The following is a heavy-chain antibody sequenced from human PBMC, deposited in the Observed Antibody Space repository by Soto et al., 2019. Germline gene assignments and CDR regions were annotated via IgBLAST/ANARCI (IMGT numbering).Heavy chain of an antibody. CDR1: GFTFSSYG. J-gene: IGHJ3*02. D-gene: IGHD6-19*01. CDR3: ARDVAGTGAFDI. Sequence: QVQLVESGGGVVQPGRSLRLSCAASGFTFSSYGMHWVRQAPGKGLEWVAVIWYDGSNKYYADSVKGRFTISRDNSKNTLYLQMNSLRAEDTAVYYCARDVAGTGAFDIWGQGTMVTVSS. CDR2: IWYDGSNK. V-gene: IGHV3-33*01.